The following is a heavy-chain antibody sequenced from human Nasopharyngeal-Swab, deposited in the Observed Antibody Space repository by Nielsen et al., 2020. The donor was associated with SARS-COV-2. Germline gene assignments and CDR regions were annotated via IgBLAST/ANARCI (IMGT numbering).Heavy chain of an antibody. CDR1: GGSITSSNYY. CDR3: ARDPGDFWSGGPGY. D-gene: IGHD3-3*01. V-gene: IGHV4-39*07. J-gene: IGHJ1*01. CDR2: IFYTGNT. Sequence: SETLSLTCTVSGGSITSSNYYWGWIRQPPGKGLEWIGSIFYTGNTFYNPSLKSRVTISVDTSKNQFSLKLNSVTAADTAVYYCARDPGDFWSGGPGYWGQGTLVTVSS.